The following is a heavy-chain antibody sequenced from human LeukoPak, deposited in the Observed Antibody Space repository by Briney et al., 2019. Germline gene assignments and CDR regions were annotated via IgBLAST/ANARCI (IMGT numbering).Heavy chain of an antibody. D-gene: IGHD3-22*01. CDR3: AREATMIVVVTDAFDI. J-gene: IGHJ3*02. CDR1: GGSISGHY. V-gene: IGHV4-4*08. CDR2: IYSSGST. Sequence: SETLSLTCTVSGGSISGHYWSWIRQPPGKGLEWIGYIYSSGSTNYNPSLKSRVTISVDTSKNQFSLKLSSVTAADTAVYYCAREATMIVVVTDAFDIWGQGTMVTVSS.